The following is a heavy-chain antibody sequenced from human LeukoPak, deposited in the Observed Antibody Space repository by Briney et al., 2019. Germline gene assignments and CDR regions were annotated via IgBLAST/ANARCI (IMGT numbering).Heavy chain of an antibody. CDR1: GYTFTSYY. Sequence: ASVKVSCKASGYTFTSYYMHWVRQAPGQGLEWMGIINPSGGNTGYAQKFQGRVTMTRNTSISTAYMELSSLRSEDTAVYYCARPVAVAGTFDAFDIWGQGTMVTVSS. J-gene: IGHJ3*02. D-gene: IGHD6-19*01. V-gene: IGHV1-46*01. CDR3: ARPVAVAGTFDAFDI. CDR2: INPSGGNT.